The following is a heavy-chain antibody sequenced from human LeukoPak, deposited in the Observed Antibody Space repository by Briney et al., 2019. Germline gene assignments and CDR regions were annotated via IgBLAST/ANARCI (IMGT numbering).Heavy chain of an antibody. V-gene: IGHV1-46*01. J-gene: IGHJ4*02. CDR1: GYTFTGYY. Sequence: ASVKVSCKASGYTFTGYYMHWVRQAPGQGLEWMGIINPSGGSTSYAQKFQGRVTMTRDTSTSTVYMELSSLRSEDTAVYYCAREHIAAAGPPRGFDCWGQGTLVTVSS. CDR2: INPSGGST. CDR3: AREHIAAAGPPRGFDC. D-gene: IGHD6-13*01.